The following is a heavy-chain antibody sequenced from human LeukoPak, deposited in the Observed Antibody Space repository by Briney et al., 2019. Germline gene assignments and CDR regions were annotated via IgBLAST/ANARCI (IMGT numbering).Heavy chain of an antibody. CDR1: GFTFSSYA. CDR3: AKPLLDYGDYDY. D-gene: IGHD4-17*01. J-gene: IGHJ4*02. V-gene: IGHV3-23*01. CDR2: ISGSGGST. Sequence: GGSLRLPCAASGFTFSSYAMSWVRHAPGKGLEWVSAISGSGGSTYYADSVKGRFTISRDNSKNTLYLQMNSLRAEDTAVYYCAKPLLDYGDYDYWGQGTLVTVSS.